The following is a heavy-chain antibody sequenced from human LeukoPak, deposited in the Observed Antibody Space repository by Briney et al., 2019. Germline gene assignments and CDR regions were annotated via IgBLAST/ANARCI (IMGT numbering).Heavy chain of an antibody. J-gene: IGHJ4*02. CDR2: INSDGSWT. D-gene: IGHD2-2*01. Sequence: GGSLRLSCAASGNYWMHWVRQAPGKGLVWVSHINSDGSWTGYADSVKGRFTISRDNAKNTLYLQMNSLRAEDTAIYYCATSRTFDYWGQGTLVTVSS. V-gene: IGHV3-74*01. CDR3: ATSRTFDY. CDR1: GNYW.